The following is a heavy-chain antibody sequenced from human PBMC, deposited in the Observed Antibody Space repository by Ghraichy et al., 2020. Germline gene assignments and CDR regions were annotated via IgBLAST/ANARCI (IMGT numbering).Heavy chain of an antibody. D-gene: IGHD3-3*01. J-gene: IGHJ4*02. Sequence: GGSLRLSCAASGFTFSSYSMNWVRQAPGKGLEWVSYISSSSSTIYYADSVKGRFTISRDNAKNSLYLQMNSLRAEDTAVYYCARVRQDVLRFLEWLHYGGFDYWGQGTLVTVSS. CDR1: GFTFSSYS. V-gene: IGHV3-48*01. CDR2: ISSSSSTI. CDR3: ARVRQDVLRFLEWLHYGGFDY.